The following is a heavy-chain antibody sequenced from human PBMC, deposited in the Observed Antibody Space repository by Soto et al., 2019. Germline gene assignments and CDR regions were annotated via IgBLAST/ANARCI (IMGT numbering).Heavy chain of an antibody. CDR1: GFSFSSYA. Sequence: PGGSLRLSCAASGFSFSSYAMSWVRQAPGKGLEWVSTISGSDGKTFYADSVKGRFSISRDTSKNTLCLQMNSLRADDTAVYYCARWSYLDYWGQGTRVTVSS. CDR3: ARWSYLDY. V-gene: IGHV3-23*01. CDR2: ISGSDGKT. J-gene: IGHJ4*02. D-gene: IGHD3-3*01.